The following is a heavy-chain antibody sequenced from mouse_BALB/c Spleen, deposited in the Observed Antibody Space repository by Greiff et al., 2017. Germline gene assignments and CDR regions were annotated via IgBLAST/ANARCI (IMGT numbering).Heavy chain of an antibody. CDR1: GYTFTSYV. V-gene: IGHV1-14*01. D-gene: IGHD1-2*01. J-gene: IGHJ3*01. CDR2: INPYNDGT. CDR3: ARSPFITTATWFAY. Sequence: EVQGVESGPELVKPGASVKMSCKASGYTFTSYVMHWVKQKPGQGLEWIGYINPYNDGTKYNEKFKGKATLTSDKSSSTAYMELSSLTSEDSAVYYCARSPFITTATWFAYWGQGTLVTVSA.